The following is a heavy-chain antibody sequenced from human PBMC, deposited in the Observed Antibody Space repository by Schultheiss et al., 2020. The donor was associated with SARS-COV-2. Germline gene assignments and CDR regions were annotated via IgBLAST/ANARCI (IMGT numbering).Heavy chain of an antibody. CDR2: ISSSSSYI. CDR3: ARRSGGSKDS. V-gene: IGHV3-21*04. Sequence: GESLKISCAASGFTFSSYSMNWVRQAPGKGLEWVSSISSSSSYIYYADSVKGRFTISRDNAKNSLYLQMNSLRAEDTALYYCARRSGGSKDSWGQGTLVTVSS. CDR1: GFTFSSYS. D-gene: IGHD3-16*01. J-gene: IGHJ4*02.